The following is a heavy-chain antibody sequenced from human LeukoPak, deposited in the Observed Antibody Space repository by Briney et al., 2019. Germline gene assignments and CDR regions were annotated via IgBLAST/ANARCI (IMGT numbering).Heavy chain of an antibody. J-gene: IGHJ4*02. V-gene: IGHV3-7*01. CDR3: VRDRGFSTFDY. CDR2: IDQDVSEI. Sequence: QSGGSLRLSCVASGFTFSNYWVSWVRQAPGKGLEWVANIDQDVSEINYVDSVEGRFTISRDNAKNSLYLQMDSLRADDTAVYYCVRDRGFSTFDYWGQGTLVTVSS. D-gene: IGHD3-22*01. CDR1: GFTFSNYW.